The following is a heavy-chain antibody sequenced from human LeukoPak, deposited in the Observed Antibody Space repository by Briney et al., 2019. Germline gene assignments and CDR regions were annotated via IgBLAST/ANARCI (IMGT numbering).Heavy chain of an antibody. CDR1: GYTFTSYD. D-gene: IGHD7-27*01. CDR2: MNPNSGNT. CDR3: AREVAGAGNWFDP. V-gene: IGHV1-8*01. Sequence: ASVQVSCKASGYTFTSYDINWVRQATGQGLEWMGWMNPNSGNTGYAQKFQGRVTMTRNTSISTAYMELSSLRSADTAVYYCAREVAGAGNWFDPWGQGTLVTVSS. J-gene: IGHJ5*02.